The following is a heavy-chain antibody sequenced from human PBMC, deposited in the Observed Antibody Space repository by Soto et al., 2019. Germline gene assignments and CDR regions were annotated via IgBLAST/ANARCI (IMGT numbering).Heavy chain of an antibody. CDR1: GGSISSSNW. J-gene: IGHJ5*02. Sequence: QVQLQESGPGLVKPSETLSLTCAVSGGSISSSNWWHWVRQPPGKGLEWIGEILHSGTTNYNPSLKSRVAISVDKSKNKSYLKLNSVTDADTAVYSCARVRQYCSGTSCDLDPWGQGTLVTVSS. CDR2: ILHSGTT. D-gene: IGHD2-2*01. CDR3: ARVRQYCSGTSCDLDP. V-gene: IGHV4-4*02.